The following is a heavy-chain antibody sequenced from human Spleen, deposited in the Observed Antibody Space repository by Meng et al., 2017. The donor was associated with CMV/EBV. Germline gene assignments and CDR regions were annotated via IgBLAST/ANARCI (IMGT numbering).Heavy chain of an antibody. D-gene: IGHD4-17*01. CDR3: AKNFYGDWGSLDY. CDR1: GFSVSANY. J-gene: IGHJ4*02. Sequence: GESLKISCAASGFSVSANYMSWIRQAPGKGLEWVASFYRGGSTYYGDSVKGRFTIARDDSKNTVWLQMKSLRAEDTAVYYCAKNFYGDWGSLDYWGQGTLVTVSS. V-gene: IGHV3-53*01. CDR2: FYRGGST.